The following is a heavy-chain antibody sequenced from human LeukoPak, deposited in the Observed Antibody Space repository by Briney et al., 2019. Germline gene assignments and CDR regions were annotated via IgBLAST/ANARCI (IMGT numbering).Heavy chain of an antibody. V-gene: IGHV3-23*01. CDR3: AKESGDSTGYYYNYYYYYMDV. Sequence: PAGGSLRLSCAASGFTFSNYAMRWVRQAPGKGLEWVSGISGSGGSTYYADSVKGRFTISRDNSKNTLYLQMNSLRVEDTAVYYCAKESGDSTGYYYNYYYYYMDVWGKGTTVTVSS. CDR2: ISGSGGST. CDR1: GFTFSNYA. J-gene: IGHJ6*03. D-gene: IGHD3-22*01.